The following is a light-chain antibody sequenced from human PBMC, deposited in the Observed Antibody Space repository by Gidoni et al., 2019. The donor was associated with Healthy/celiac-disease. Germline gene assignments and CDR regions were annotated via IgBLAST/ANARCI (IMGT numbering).Light chain of an antibody. V-gene: IGKV1-39*01. CDR3: QQSYSTPWT. CDR2: AAS. Sequence: DIQMTQSPYSLSASVGDRVTITCRASQSISSYINWYQQKPGKAPKLLIYAASSLQSGVPSRFSGSGSGTDFTLTISSLQPEDFATYYCQQSYSTPWTFGQGTKVEIK. J-gene: IGKJ1*01. CDR1: QSISSY.